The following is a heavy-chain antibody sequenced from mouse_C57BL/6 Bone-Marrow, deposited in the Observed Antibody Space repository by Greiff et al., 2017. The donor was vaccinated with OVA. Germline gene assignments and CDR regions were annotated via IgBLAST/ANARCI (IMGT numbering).Heavy chain of an antibody. Sequence: EVKLVESGGGLVQPGGSMKLSCAASGFTFSDAWMDWVRQSPEKGLEWVAEIRNKANNHATYYAESVKGRFTISRDDSKSRVYLQMNSLRAEDTGIYYCTRGGNPYFDYWGQGTTLTVSS. J-gene: IGHJ2*01. CDR3: TRGGNPYFDY. V-gene: IGHV6-6*01. CDR1: GFTFSDAW. D-gene: IGHD2-1*01. CDR2: IRNKANNHAT.